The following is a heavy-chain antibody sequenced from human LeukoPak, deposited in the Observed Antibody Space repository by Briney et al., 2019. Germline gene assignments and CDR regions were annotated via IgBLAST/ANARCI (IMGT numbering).Heavy chain of an antibody. Sequence: GASVKVSCKASGGTFSSYAISWVRQAPGQGLKWMGGIIPIFSTTNYAQKFQGRVTITADESTSTAYMELSSLRSEDTAVYYCAREMLAYCGGDCNYPFGYWGQGTLVTVSS. CDR3: AREMLAYCGGDCNYPFGY. CDR1: GGTFSSYA. J-gene: IGHJ4*02. V-gene: IGHV1-69*13. CDR2: IIPIFSTT. D-gene: IGHD2-21*02.